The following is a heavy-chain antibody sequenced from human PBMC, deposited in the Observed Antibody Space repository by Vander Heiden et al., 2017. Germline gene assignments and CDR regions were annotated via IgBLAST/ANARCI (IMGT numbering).Heavy chain of an antibody. CDR2: IEWDDDK. J-gene: IGHJ6*02. CDR1: GSSLITSGMW. D-gene: IGHD1-26*01. CDR3: ARITTSYYYYGMDV. Sequence: HVTLRASGPALVKPTQTLTLTCAFSGSSLITSGMWVSWIRQPPGKALEWLALIEWDDDKYYSTSLKTRLTISKDTSKNQVVLTMTNMDPVDTATYYCARITTSYYYYGMDVWGQGTTVTVSS. V-gene: IGHV2-70*01.